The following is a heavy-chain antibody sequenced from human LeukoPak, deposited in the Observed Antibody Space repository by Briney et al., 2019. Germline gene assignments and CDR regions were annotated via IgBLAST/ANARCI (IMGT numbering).Heavy chain of an antibody. CDR1: GFTFSSYG. J-gene: IGHJ4*02. V-gene: IGHV3-30*18. D-gene: IGHD5-18*01. Sequence: GGSLRLSCAASGFTFSSYGMHWVRQAPGKGLEWVAVISYDGSNKYYADSVKGRFTISRDNSKNTLYLQMNSLRAEDTAVYYCAKDARKWTQLWTFDYWGQGTLVTVSS. CDR2: ISYDGSNK. CDR3: AKDARKWTQLWTFDY.